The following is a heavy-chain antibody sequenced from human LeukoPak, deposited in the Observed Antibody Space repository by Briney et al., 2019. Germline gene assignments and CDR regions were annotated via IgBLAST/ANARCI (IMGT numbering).Heavy chain of an antibody. CDR2: IYYSGST. D-gene: IGHD2-2*01. CDR1: GGSISSYY. V-gene: IGHV4-59*01. J-gene: IGHJ4*02. Sequence: PSETLSLTCTVSGGSISSYYWSWIRQPPGKGLEWIGYIYYSGSTNYNPSLKSRVTISVDTSKNQFSLKLSSVTAADTAVYYCARDVVVPATKIYYFDYWGQGTLVTVSS. CDR3: ARDVVVPATKIYYFDY.